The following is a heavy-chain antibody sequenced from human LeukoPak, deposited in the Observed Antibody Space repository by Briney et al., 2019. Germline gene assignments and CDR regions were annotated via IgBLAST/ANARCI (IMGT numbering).Heavy chain of an antibody. CDR1: GYSFTSYW. V-gene: IGHV5-51*01. J-gene: IGHJ4*02. Sequence: GESLKISCKGSGYSFTSYWIGWVRQMPGKGLEWMGIIYPGDSDTRYSPSFQGQVTISADKSISTAYLQWSSLKASDTAMYYCARGPSGYSYGTDRYSSGWPFDCWGQGTLVTVSS. CDR2: IYPGDSDT. CDR3: ARGPSGYSYGTDRYSSGWPFDC. D-gene: IGHD5-18*01.